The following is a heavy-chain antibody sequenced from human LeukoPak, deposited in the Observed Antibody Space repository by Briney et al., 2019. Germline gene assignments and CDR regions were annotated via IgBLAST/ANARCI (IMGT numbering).Heavy chain of an antibody. CDR2: ISWNSGSI. V-gene: IGHV3-9*01. CDR1: GFTFDDYA. J-gene: IGHJ6*02. Sequence: PGRSLRLSCAASGFTFDDYAMHWVRHAPGKGLEWVSGISWNSGSIGYADSVKGRFTISRDNAKNSLYLQMNSLRAEDTALYYCAKFRVLYGMDVWGQGTTVTVSS. CDR3: AKFRVLYGMDV.